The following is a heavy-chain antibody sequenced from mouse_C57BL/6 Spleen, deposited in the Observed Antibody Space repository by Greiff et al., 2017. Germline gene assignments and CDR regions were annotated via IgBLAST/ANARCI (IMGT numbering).Heavy chain of an antibody. J-gene: IGHJ2*01. CDR1: GYTFTDYN. D-gene: IGHD1-1*01. CDR3: ARSRAVVAPFDY. CDR2: INPNNGGT. Sequence: EVQLQQSGPELVKPGASVKMSCKASGYTFTDYNMHWVKQSHGKSLEWIGYINPNNGGTSYYQKFKGKATLTVNKSSSTAYMELRSLTSEDSAVYYCARSRAVVAPFDYWGQGTTLTVSS. V-gene: IGHV1-22*01.